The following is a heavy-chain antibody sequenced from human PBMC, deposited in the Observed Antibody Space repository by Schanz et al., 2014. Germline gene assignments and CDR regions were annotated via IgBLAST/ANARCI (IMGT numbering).Heavy chain of an antibody. J-gene: IGHJ5*02. Sequence: VQLLESGGGLVQPGGSLRLSCAASGFTFTDYYISWIRQAPGMGLEWVSYISHNTFYTDYADSVKGRFTISRDNAKNSVYLQMNTLRAEDTAIYFCARDVYRSGRPFDLWGQGTLVTVSS. CDR1: GFTFTDYY. V-gene: IGHV3-11*06. CDR3: ARDVYRSGRPFDL. CDR2: ISHNTFYT. D-gene: IGHD5-18*01.